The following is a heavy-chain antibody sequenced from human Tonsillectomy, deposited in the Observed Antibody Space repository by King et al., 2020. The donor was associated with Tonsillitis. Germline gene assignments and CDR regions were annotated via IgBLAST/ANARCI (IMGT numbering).Heavy chain of an antibody. CDR2: IYYSGST. V-gene: IGHV4-31*03. J-gene: IGHJ6*02. Sequence: VQLQESGPGLVKPSQTLSLTCTVSGGSISSGSYYWSWIRQHPGKGLEWIGYIYYSGSTYYNPSLKSRVTISVDTSKNQFSLKLSSVTAADTAVYYCARDHRTYYYYGMDVWGQGTTVTVSS. CDR1: GGSISSGSYY. CDR3: ARDHRTYYYYGMDV. D-gene: IGHD1-14*01.